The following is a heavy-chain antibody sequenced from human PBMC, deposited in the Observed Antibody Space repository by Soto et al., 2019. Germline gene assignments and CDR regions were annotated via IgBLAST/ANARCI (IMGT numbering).Heavy chain of an antibody. V-gene: IGHV3-53*01. CDR1: GFTVSSNY. D-gene: IGHD4-17*01. CDR3: ARDKNGVFDY. Sequence: VGSLRLSCAASGFTVSSNYMSWVRQAPGKGLEWVSVIYSGGSTYYADSVKGRFTISRDNSKNTLYLQMNSLRAEDTAVYYCARDKNGVFDYWGQGTLVTVSS. CDR2: IYSGGST. J-gene: IGHJ4*02.